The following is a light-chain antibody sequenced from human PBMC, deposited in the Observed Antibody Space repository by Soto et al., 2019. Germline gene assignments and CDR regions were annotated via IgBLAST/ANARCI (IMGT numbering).Light chain of an antibody. CDR2: GSS. CDR1: QSFSINY. J-gene: IGKJ4*01. V-gene: IGKV3-20*01. Sequence: EIVLTQSPGTLSLSPGERATLSCRAGQSFSINYLAWYQQKPGQPPRLLMSGSSNRATDIPDRFSAAGSGTDFTLPLSRLEPEDFAVYYCQQYGSSPLTFGGGTRVEI. CDR3: QQYGSSPLT.